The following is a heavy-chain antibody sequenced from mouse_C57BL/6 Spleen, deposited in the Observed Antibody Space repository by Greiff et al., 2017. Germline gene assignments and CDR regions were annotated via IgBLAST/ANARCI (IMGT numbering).Heavy chain of an antibody. CDR2: IRLKSDNYAT. Sequence: EVNLVESGGGLVQPGGSMKLSCVASGFTFSNYWMNWVRQSPEKGLEWVAQIRLKSDNYATHYAESVKGRFTISRDDYKSSVYRQMNNLRAEDTGIYYCTGGVTTPFDYWGQGTTLTVSS. D-gene: IGHD2-2*01. V-gene: IGHV6-3*01. CDR3: TGGVTTPFDY. J-gene: IGHJ2*01. CDR1: GFTFSNYW.